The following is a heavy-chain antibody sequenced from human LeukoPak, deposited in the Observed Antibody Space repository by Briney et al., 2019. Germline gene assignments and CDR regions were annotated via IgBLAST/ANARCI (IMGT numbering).Heavy chain of an antibody. CDR2: IRNVGNDK. CDR1: GFRLSTYG. J-gene: IGHJ4*02. CDR3: ATDFNWAWNY. D-gene: IGHD7-27*01. Sequence: PGGSLRLSCVVSGFRLSTYGMPWVRQAPGKGLEWVSFIRNVGNDKYYAQSVKGRFTISRDDSKNTQYLQMNSLRGEDTAVYYCATDFNWAWNYWGQGTLVTVSS. V-gene: IGHV3-30*02.